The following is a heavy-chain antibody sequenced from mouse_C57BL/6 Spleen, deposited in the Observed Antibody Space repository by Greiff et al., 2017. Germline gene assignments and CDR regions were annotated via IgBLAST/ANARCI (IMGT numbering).Heavy chain of an antibody. J-gene: IGHJ3*01. CDR3: ARNYDYDGFAY. D-gene: IGHD2-4*01. CDR1: GYTFTSYW. Sequence: VQLQQPGAELVKPGASVKLSCKASGYTFTSYWMQWVKQRPGQGLEWIGEIDPSDSYTNYHQKFKGKATLTVDTASSTAYMQLSSLTSEDSAVYYCARNYDYDGFAYWGQGTLVTVSA. V-gene: IGHV1-50*01. CDR2: IDPSDSYT.